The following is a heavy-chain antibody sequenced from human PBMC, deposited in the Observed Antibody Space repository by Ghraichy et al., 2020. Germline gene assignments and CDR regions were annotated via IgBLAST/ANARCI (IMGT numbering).Heavy chain of an antibody. V-gene: IGHV1-18*01. D-gene: IGHD5-18*01. Sequence: ASVKVSCKASGYTFTSYGISWVRQAPGQGLEWMGWISAYNGNTNYAQKLQGRVTMTTDTSTSTAYMELRSLRSDDTAVYYCARIPVFWVAMVLMSGPHDYWGQGTLVTVSS. J-gene: IGHJ4*02. CDR1: GYTFTSYG. CDR2: ISAYNGNT. CDR3: ARIPVFWVAMVLMSGPHDY.